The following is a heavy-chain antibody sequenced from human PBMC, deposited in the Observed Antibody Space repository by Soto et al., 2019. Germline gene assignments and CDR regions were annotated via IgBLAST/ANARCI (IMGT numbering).Heavy chain of an antibody. CDR3: ARTVRGFLSGYPTYYYYGIDV. CDR1: GFTFSSYW. J-gene: IGHJ6*02. CDR2: IKQDGSEK. V-gene: IGHV3-7*05. D-gene: IGHD3-3*01. Sequence: GGSLRLACAASGFTFSSYWMSWVRQAPGKGLEWVANIKQDGSEKYYVDSVKGRFTISRDNAKNSLYLQMNSLRAEDTAVYYCARTVRGFLSGYPTYYYYGIDVRAQRTTDTGSS.